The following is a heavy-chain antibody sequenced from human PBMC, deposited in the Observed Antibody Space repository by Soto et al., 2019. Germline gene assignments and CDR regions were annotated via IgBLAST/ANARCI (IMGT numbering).Heavy chain of an antibody. J-gene: IGHJ5*01. CDR1: GDTFNNNA. CDR3: ATEVVTVTTLGWFDS. Sequence: QVQLVQSGTEVKKPGSSVKVSCRASGDTFNNNAITWMRQTPGRGLEWLGEIVPIFGTTNYPQEFQGRVTITADTSTSTAYMELSRLISEDTAIYYCATEVVTVTTLGWFDSSGQGTLVTVSS. V-gene: IGHV1-69*06. CDR2: IVPIFGTT. D-gene: IGHD2-21*02.